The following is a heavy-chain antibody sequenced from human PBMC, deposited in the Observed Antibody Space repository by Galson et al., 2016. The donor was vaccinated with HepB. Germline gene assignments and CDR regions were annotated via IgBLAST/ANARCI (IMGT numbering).Heavy chain of an antibody. V-gene: IGHV4-31*03. CDR3: ASAPSYSHKSGPAPTLDY. J-gene: IGHJ4*02. CDR2: IYYSGGT. D-gene: IGHD6-25*01. CDR1: GGSISSTAYY. Sequence: TLSLTCTVSGGSISSTAYYWSWIRQHPGKGLEWIGYIYYSGGTYYNPSLKSRVTISLDTSKNQFSLNLSSVTAADTAMYYWASAPSYSHKSGPAPTLDYWGQGTVVPVSS.